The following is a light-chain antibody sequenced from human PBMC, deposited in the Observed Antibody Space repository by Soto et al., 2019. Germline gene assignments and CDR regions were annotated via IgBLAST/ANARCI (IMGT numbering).Light chain of an antibody. CDR3: QQYNSYSTYT. CDR2: KAS. V-gene: IGKV1-5*03. Sequence: DIQMTQSPSTLSASVGDRVTITCRASQSISSWLAWYQQKPGKAPKLLIYKASSLESGSPSRFSGSGAGTELTLSLSSLQPDDCATYSCQQYNSYSTYTFGRGTKIEIK. CDR1: QSISSW. J-gene: IGKJ2*01.